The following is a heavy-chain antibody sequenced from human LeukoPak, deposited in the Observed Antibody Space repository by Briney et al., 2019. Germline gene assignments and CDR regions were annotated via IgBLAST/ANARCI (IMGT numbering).Heavy chain of an antibody. CDR3: ARVAIVVVVAATPPHDAFDI. CDR1: GYTFTGYY. Sequence: ASVKVSCKASGYTFTGYYMHWVRRAPGQGLEWMGWINPNSGGTNYAQKFQGRVTMTRDTSISTAYMELSRLRSDDTAVYYCARVAIVVVVAATPPHDAFDIWGQGTMVTVSS. J-gene: IGHJ3*02. D-gene: IGHD2-15*01. V-gene: IGHV1-2*02. CDR2: INPNSGGT.